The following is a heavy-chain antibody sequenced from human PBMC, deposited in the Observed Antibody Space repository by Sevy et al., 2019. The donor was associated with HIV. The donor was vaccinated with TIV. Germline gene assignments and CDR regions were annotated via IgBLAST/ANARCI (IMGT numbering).Heavy chain of an antibody. CDR3: VRAIGAAGSY. V-gene: IGHV3-7*01. CDR2: IKEDGSMI. J-gene: IGHJ4*02. D-gene: IGHD6-13*01. Sequence: GGSLRLSCEASGFSFSSYWMSWVRQAPGKGLEWVANIKEDGSMIYYVDSVKGRFTISRDNAKNSGYLQMTGLRAEDAALYYCVRAIGAAGSYWGQGTLVTVSS. CDR1: GFSFSSYW.